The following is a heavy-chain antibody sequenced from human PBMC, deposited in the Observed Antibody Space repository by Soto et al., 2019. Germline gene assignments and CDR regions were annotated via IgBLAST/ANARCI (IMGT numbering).Heavy chain of an antibody. J-gene: IGHJ3*02. Sequence: PSETLSLTCTVSGGSISSYYWSWIRQPPGKGLEWIGYIYYSGSTNYNPSLKSRVTISVDTSKNQFSLKLSSVTAADTAVYYCASWTTVNTERFDAFDIWGHGTMVTVSS. CDR1: GGSISSYY. V-gene: IGHV4-59*01. CDR2: IYYSGST. CDR3: ASWTTVNTERFDAFDI. D-gene: IGHD4-17*01.